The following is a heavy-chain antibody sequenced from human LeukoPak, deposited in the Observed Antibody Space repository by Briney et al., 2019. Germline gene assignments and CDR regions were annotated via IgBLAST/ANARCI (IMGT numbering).Heavy chain of an antibody. CDR2: INKDGGGI. V-gene: IGHV3-7*03. CDR1: GFPFSNSW. Sequence: GGSLSLSCAVSGFPFSNSWMYWVRQAPGKGLEGVANINKDGGGIFFVDSVKGRFLISRDNARNSLYLQMNSLRVEDTAVYFCAGGNIMDVWGKGTAVTVSS. CDR3: AGGNIMDV. D-gene: IGHD1/OR15-1a*01. J-gene: IGHJ6*04.